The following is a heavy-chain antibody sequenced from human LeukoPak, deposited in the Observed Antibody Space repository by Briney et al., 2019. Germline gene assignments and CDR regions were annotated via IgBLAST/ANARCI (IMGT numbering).Heavy chain of an antibody. Sequence: ASVKVSCKASGYTFTSYDINWVRQATGQGLEWMGWMNPNSGNTGYAQKFQGRVTMTRNTSISTAYMELSSLRSEDTAVYYCATDPRPVGYYYGMDVWGKGTTVTVSS. J-gene: IGHJ6*04. CDR3: ATDPRPVGYYYGMDV. D-gene: IGHD1-26*01. CDR1: GYTFTSYD. V-gene: IGHV1-8*01. CDR2: MNPNSGNT.